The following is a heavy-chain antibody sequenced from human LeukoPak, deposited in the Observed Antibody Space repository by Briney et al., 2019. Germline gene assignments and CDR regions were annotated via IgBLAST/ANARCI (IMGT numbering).Heavy chain of an antibody. CDR2: INPNSGVT. D-gene: IGHD3-3*01. V-gene: IGHV1-2*02. CDR3: ARGPNYLLRFLEWASPMDV. CDR1: GYTFTDYY. J-gene: IGHJ6*03. Sequence: ASVKVSCKASGYTFTDYYMHWVRQAPGQGLEWMGWINPNSGVTNYAQKFQGRVTMTGDTSISTAYMELSRLSSDDTAVYYCARGPNYLLRFLEWASPMDVWGKGTTVTVSS.